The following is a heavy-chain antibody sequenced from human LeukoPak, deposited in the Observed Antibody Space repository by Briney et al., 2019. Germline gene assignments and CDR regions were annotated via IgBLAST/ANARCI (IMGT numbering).Heavy chain of an antibody. Sequence: PSETLSLTCTVSGGSINSYHWSWIRQPPGKGLEWIRYIYYSGRTNYNTSLKSRVTISVDTSKNQFSLKLNSVTAADTAMYYCARYYESGSRIDYWGQGTLVTVSS. CDR1: GGSINSYH. CDR2: IYYSGRT. D-gene: IGHD3-10*01. V-gene: IGHV4-59*01. CDR3: ARYYESGSRIDY. J-gene: IGHJ4*02.